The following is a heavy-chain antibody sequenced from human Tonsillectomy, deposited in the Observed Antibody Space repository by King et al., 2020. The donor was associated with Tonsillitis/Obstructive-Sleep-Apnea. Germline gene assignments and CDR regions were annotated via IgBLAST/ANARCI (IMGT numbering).Heavy chain of an antibody. J-gene: IGHJ4*02. Sequence: VQLVQSGGGVVQPGRSLRVSCAASGFTFTTYGMHWVRQAPGKGLEWVAVIWLDGRNKYYADSVKGRFTISRDNSKNTLYLLMNSLRDEDTAVYYWVRAREVNLDYWGQGTLVTVSS. CDR1: GFTFTTYG. D-gene: IGHD3-3*01. V-gene: IGHV3-33*01. CDR2: IWLDGRNK. CDR3: VRAREVNLDY.